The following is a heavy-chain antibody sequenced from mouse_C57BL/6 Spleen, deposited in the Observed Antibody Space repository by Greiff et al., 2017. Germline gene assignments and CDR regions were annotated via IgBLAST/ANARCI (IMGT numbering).Heavy chain of an antibody. Sequence: VQLQQPGAELVKPGASVKLSCTASGFNFKDYYMHWVKQRTEQGLEWIGMIDPEDGETQYAPKFQGKATITADTSSNTAYLQLSSLTSEDTAVYYCAREVNYSTYDFADWGQGTTLTVSS. V-gene: IGHV14-2*01. CDR2: IDPEDGET. J-gene: IGHJ2*01. CDR3: AREVNYSTYDFAD. D-gene: IGHD2-5*01. CDR1: GFNFKDYY.